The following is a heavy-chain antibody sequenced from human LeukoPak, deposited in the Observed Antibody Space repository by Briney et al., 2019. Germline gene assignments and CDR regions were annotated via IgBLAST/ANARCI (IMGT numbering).Heavy chain of an antibody. V-gene: IGHV1-8*01. J-gene: IGHJ3*02. CDR2: MNPISGNT. Sequence: ASVKVSCKASGYTFTSYDINWVRQATGQGLEWMGWMNPISGNTGYAQKFQGRVTMTRNTSISTAYMELSSLRSEDTAVYYCATLGLVVPAATDAFDIWGQGTMVTVSS. CDR3: ATLGLVVPAATDAFDI. D-gene: IGHD2-2*01. CDR1: GYTFTSYD.